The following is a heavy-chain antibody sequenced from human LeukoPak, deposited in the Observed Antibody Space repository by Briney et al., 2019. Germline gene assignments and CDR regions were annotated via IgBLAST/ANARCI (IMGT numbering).Heavy chain of an antibody. CDR2: IKQDGSEK. CDR3: ARERAGVAATNNWFDP. J-gene: IGHJ5*02. V-gene: IGHV3-7*01. D-gene: IGHD2-15*01. Sequence: PGGSLRLSCAASGFIFSSYWMNWVRQAPGKGLEWVANIKQDGSEKYYVDSVKGRFTISRDNAKNSLYLQMNSLGAEDTAVYYCARERAGVAATNNWFDPWGQGTLVTVSS. CDR1: GFIFSSYW.